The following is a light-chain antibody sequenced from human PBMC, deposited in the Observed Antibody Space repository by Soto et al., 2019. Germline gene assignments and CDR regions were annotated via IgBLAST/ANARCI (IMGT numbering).Light chain of an antibody. V-gene: IGKV1-5*03. CDR1: QSINKW. CDR3: QQYHSYSLT. J-gene: IGKJ4*01. CDR2: QAS. Sequence: DIQMTQSPSTLSASVGDRVTLTCRASQSINKWLAWYQQKPGKAPELLISQASILQSGVPARFSGSGSGTEFTLTISSLQPDDLATYSCQQYHSYSLTFGGGTKVEIK.